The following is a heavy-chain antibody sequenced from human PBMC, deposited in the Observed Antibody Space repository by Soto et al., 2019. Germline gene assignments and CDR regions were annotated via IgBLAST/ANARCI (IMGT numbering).Heavy chain of an antibody. V-gene: IGHV1-69*19. J-gene: IGHJ4*02. CDR3: AREVQVHTPAFVY. CDR2: ISPMFGAA. CDR1: GGTFNTSA. D-gene: IGHD3-10*01. Sequence: QVQLVQSGAEMKKPGSSVKVSCQSSGGTFNTSAMNWVRQAPGQGPEWMGDISPMFGAANYAPKFQGRVTITADESTGTSYMPVSSLKAEDTALYFCAREVQVHTPAFVYWGQGTLITVSS.